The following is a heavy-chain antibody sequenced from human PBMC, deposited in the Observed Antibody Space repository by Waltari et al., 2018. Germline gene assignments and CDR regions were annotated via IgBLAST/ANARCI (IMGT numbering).Heavy chain of an antibody. J-gene: IGHJ6*03. CDR3: ARALAAAGTYYYYYYMDV. CDR1: GGTFSSYA. D-gene: IGHD6-13*01. V-gene: IGHV1-69*01. CDR2: IIPIFGTA. Sequence: QVQLVQSGAEVKKPGSSVKVSCKASGGTFSSYAISWVRQAPGQGLEWMGGIIPIFGTANYAQKFHGRVTSTADESTSTAYMELSSLRSEDTAVYYCARALAAAGTYYYYYYMDVWGKGTTVTVSS.